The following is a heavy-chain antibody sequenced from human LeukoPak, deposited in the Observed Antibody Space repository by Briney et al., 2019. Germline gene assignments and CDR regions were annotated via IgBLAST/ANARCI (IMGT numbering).Heavy chain of an antibody. CDR2: IYYSGST. D-gene: IGHD3-3*01. Sequence: SETLSLTCTVSGGSISSYYWSWVRQPAGKGLEWMGYIYYSGSTNYNPSLKSRVTISVDTSKYQFSLKLSSVTAADTAVYYCARAANYDFWSGYYHFDYWGQGTLVTVSS. J-gene: IGHJ4*02. CDR1: GGSISSYY. CDR3: ARAANYDFWSGYYHFDY. V-gene: IGHV4-59*01.